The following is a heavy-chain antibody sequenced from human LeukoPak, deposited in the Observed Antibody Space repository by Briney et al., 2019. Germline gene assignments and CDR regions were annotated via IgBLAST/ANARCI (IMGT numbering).Heavy chain of an antibody. V-gene: IGHV3-23*01. CDR3: ARQLGWIDDY. CDR1: GFTFNHYA. D-gene: IGHD1-1*01. Sequence: GGSLRLSCAASGFTFNHYAMSWVRQAPGKGLEWVSGINHHGHTFYADSVKGRFTISRDNSKNTVFLQMNSLTAEDTAVYYCARQLGWIDDYWGQGTLVTVSS. J-gene: IGHJ4*02. CDR2: INHHGHT.